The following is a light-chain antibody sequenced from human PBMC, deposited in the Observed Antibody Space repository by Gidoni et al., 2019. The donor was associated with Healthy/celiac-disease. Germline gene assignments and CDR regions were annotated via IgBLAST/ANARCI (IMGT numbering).Light chain of an antibody. CDR2: KDS. CDR3: LSADSSGTVV. Sequence: SYELTQPPSVSVSLGQMARITCSGEALPKKYAYWYQQKPGQFPVLVIYKDSERPSGIPKRFSDSSSGTIVTLTISGVQAEDEADYYCLSADSSGTVVFGGGTKLTVL. CDR1: ALPKKY. V-gene: IGLV3-16*01. J-gene: IGLJ2*01.